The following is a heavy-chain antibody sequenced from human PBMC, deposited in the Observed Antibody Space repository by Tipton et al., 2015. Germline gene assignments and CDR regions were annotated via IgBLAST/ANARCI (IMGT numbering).Heavy chain of an antibody. CDR2: IQYSGGT. CDR1: SDSINKYY. V-gene: IGHV4-59*01. J-gene: IGHJ4*02. CDR3: ARDAWAGDTRGFYYIY. Sequence: TLSLTCTVSSDSINKYYWSWIRQPPGKELQWIGYIQYSGGTNYNPSLESRVSMSVDTSKNQFSLRLNSVTAADTAVYYCARDAWAGDTRGFYYIYWGRGTLVSVSS. D-gene: IGHD3-22*01.